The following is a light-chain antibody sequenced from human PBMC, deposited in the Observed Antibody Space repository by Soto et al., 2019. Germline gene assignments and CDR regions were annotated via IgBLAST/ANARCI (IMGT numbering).Light chain of an antibody. V-gene: IGLV2-8*01. Sequence: QSALTQPPSASGSPGQSVTISCTGASSDVGGYNFVSWYQQHPGKAPKLMIYDVTKRPSGVPDRFSGSKSGNTASLTVSGLQGDDEADYYCSSYAGSSVPVAFGGGTKLTVL. J-gene: IGLJ2*01. CDR3: SSYAGSSVPVA. CDR1: SSDVGGYNF. CDR2: DVT.